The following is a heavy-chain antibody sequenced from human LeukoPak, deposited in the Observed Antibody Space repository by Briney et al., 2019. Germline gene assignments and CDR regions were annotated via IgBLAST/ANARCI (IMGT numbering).Heavy chain of an antibody. D-gene: IGHD2-2*01. J-gene: IGHJ4*02. Sequence: GGSLRLSCTASGFTFGDYAMSWFRQAPGKGLEWVGFIRSKAYGGTTEYAASVKGRFTISRDDSKSIAYLQMNSLKTEDTAVYYCAKGSRGSCSRTYCYPFDYWGQGTLVTVSS. V-gene: IGHV3-49*03. CDR2: IRSKAYGGTT. CDR3: AKGSRGSCSRTYCYPFDY. CDR1: GFTFGDYA.